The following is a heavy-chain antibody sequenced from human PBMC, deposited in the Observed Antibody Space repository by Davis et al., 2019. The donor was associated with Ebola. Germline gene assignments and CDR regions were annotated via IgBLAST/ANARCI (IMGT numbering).Heavy chain of an antibody. V-gene: IGHV3-53*01. Sequence: PGGSLRLSCVVSGFTVSSNYMSWVRQAPGKGLEWVSVIYSGGSTYHADSVKGRFTISRDYSKNTLYLQMNSLRDEDTAVYYCARVAVDYDILTGYPYYFDYWGQGTLVTVSS. CDR2: IYSGGST. J-gene: IGHJ4*02. CDR1: GFTVSSNY. D-gene: IGHD3-9*01. CDR3: ARVAVDYDILTGYPYYFDY.